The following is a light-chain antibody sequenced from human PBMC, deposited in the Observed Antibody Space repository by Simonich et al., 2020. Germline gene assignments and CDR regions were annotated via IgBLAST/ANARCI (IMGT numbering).Light chain of an antibody. J-gene: IGLJ2*01. CDR1: SGSIASNY. CDR3: QSYDSSNQV. V-gene: IGLV6-57*03. CDR2: EDN. Sequence: NFMLTQPHSVSESPGQTVTISCTRSSGSIASNYVQWYQQRPGSAPPTVIYEDNQRPSGVPDRFTGSNDSSSNSASLTNSGLKTEDEADYYFQSYDSSNQVFGGGTKLTVL.